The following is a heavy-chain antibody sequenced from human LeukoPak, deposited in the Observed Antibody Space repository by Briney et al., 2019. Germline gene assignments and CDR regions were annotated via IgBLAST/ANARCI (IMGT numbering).Heavy chain of an antibody. J-gene: IGHJ4*02. CDR1: GYTFTSYG. Sequence: ASVKVSCKASGYTFTSYGISWVRRAPGQGLEWMGRISVYNDDVKYAQKFQGRVTMITDTSTSTAYMELRSLRSEDTAVYYCARGSGYENFDYWGQGTLVTVSS. D-gene: IGHD5-12*01. V-gene: IGHV1-18*01. CDR2: ISVYNDDV. CDR3: ARGSGYENFDY.